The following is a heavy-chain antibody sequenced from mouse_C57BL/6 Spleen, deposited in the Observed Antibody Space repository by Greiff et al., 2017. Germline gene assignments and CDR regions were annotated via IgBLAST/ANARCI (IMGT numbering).Heavy chain of an antibody. Sequence: VQLQQPGAELVMPGASVKLSCKASGYTFTSYWMHWVKQRPGQGLEWIGELDPSDSYTNYNQKFKGKSTLTVDKSSSTAYMQLSSLTSEDSAVYYCARGGYDPPYAMDYWGQGTSVTVSS. V-gene: IGHV1-69*01. CDR1: GYTFTSYW. J-gene: IGHJ4*01. CDR3: ARGGYDPPYAMDY. CDR2: LDPSDSYT. D-gene: IGHD2-2*01.